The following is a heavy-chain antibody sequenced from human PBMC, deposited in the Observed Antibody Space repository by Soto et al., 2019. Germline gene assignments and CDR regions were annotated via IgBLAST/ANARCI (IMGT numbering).Heavy chain of an antibody. CDR3: CHTWV. CDR1: GFSISDYW. V-gene: IGHV3-7*01. J-gene: IGHJ4*02. D-gene: IGHD1-26*01. CDR2: INEDGREE. Sequence: EVQMVESGGGLVQPGGSLRLSCAASGFSISDYWMSWVRQAPGKGLEWVGNINEDGREENYVDSVKGRFTISRDNARNSLYLQMNRLRVEDTAVYYCCHTWVGGQGTLVTVSS.